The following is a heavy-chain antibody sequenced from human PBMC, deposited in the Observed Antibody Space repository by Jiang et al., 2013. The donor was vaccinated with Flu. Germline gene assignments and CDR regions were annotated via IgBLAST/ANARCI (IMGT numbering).Heavy chain of an antibody. Sequence: KPTQTLTLTCTFSGFSLSTSGMCVSWIRQPPGKALEWLARIDWDDDKYYSTSLKTRLTISKDTSKNQVVLTMTNMDPVDTATYYCARLNYVWGSYRYTALDYWGQGPWSPSPQ. CDR1: GFSLSTSGMC. D-gene: IGHD3-16*02. CDR3: ARLNYVWGSYRYTALDY. V-gene: IGHV2-70*11. CDR2: IDWDDDK. J-gene: IGHJ4*02.